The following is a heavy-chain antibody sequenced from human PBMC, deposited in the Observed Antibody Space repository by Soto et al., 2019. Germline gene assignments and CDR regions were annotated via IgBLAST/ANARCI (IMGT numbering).Heavy chain of an antibody. CDR3: ARDSAYAFDY. CDR2: IRDSSNI. CDR1: GFAFSSYS. J-gene: IGHJ4*02. Sequence: GGSRRLACAASGFAFSSYSMNWVRQAPGKGLEWLSYIRDSSNIDYADSVKGRFTISRDNARNSLYLQMNSLRAEDTAVYYCARDSAYAFDYWGQGALVTVSS. V-gene: IGHV3-48*01. D-gene: IGHD2-2*01.